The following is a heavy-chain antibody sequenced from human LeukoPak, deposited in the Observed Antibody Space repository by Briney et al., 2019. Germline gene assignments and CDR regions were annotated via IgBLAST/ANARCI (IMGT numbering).Heavy chain of an antibody. CDR3: ARLEEYYHSSGNYYNGKLDY. CDR1: GGSISRSSYY. D-gene: IGHD3-10*01. J-gene: IGHJ4*02. CDR2: IYYSGST. V-gene: IGHV4-39*01. Sequence: PSETLSLTCTVSGGSISRSSYYWGWIRQPPGKGLEWIGSIYYSGSTYYNPSLKSRVTISVDTSKNQFSLMLSSVTAADTAVYYCARLEEYYHSSGNYYNGKLDYRGQGTLVTVSS.